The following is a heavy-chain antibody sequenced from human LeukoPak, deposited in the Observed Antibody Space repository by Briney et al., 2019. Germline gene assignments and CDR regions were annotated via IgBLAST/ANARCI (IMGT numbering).Heavy chain of an antibody. CDR2: VYYSGTT. D-gene: IGHD6-19*01. CDR1: GGSISSYY. V-gene: IGHV4-59*08. J-gene: IGHJ4*02. Sequence: PSETLSLTCTVSGGSISSYYWSWIRQPPGKGLEWIGYVYYSGTTNYNPSLKSRVSISVDTSKNQFSLKLSSVTAADTAVYYCARHKWLVPIDYWGQGTLVTVSS. CDR3: ARHKWLVPIDY.